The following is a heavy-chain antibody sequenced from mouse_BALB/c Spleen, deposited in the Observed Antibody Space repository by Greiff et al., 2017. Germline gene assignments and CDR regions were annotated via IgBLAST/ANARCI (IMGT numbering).Heavy chain of an antibody. Sequence: LQQPGSELVRPGASVKLSCKASGYTFTSYWMHWVKQRHGQGLEWIGNIYPGSGSTNYDEKFKSKGTLTVDTSSSTAYMHLSSLTSEDSAVYYCTRDGDGFAYWGQGTLVTVSA. CDR2: IYPGSGST. J-gene: IGHJ3*01. D-gene: IGHD2-13*01. CDR1: GYTFTSYW. V-gene: IGHV1S22*01. CDR3: TRDGDGFAY.